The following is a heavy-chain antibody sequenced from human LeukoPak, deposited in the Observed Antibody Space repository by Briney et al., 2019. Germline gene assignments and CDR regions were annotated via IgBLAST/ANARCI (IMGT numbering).Heavy chain of an antibody. CDR3: ARDRYCSSTSCYIDLDY. D-gene: IGHD2-2*02. J-gene: IGHJ4*02. CDR1: GFTFSSYW. V-gene: IGHV3-74*01. CDR2: INTDGSSI. Sequence: SGGSLRFSCAASGFTFSSYWMHWVRQAPGKGLVWVSRINTDGSSISYADSVKGRFTISRDNAKNSLYLQMNSLRAEDTAVYYCARDRYCSSTSCYIDLDYWGQGTLVTVSS.